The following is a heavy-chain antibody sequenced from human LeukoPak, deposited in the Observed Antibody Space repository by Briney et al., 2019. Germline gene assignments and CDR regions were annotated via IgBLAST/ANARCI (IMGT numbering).Heavy chain of an antibody. CDR3: AKSLIYLWFGELSGHAFDI. J-gene: IGHJ3*02. V-gene: IGHV3-21*04. Sequence: GGSLRLSCAASGFTFSSYSMNWVRQAPGKGLEWVSSISSSTDIYYADSVKGRFTISRDNAKNSLYLQMNSLRAEDTALYYCAKSLIYLWFGELSGHAFDIWGQGTMVTVSS. D-gene: IGHD3-10*01. CDR1: GFTFSSYS. CDR2: ISSSTDI.